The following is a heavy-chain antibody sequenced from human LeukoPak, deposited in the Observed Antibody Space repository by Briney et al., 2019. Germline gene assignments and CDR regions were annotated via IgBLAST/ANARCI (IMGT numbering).Heavy chain of an antibody. J-gene: IGHJ4*02. CDR1: GFTFSSYA. D-gene: IGHD2-2*02. CDR3: ARGDKLGYCSSTSCYTPDY. CDR2: ISYDGSNK. V-gene: IGHV3-30-3*01. Sequence: GGSLRLSCAASGFTFSSYAMHWVRQAPGKGLEWVAVISYDGSNKYYADSVKGRFTISRDNSKNTLYLQMNSLRAEDTAVYYCARGDKLGYCSSTSCYTPDYWGQGTLVTVSS.